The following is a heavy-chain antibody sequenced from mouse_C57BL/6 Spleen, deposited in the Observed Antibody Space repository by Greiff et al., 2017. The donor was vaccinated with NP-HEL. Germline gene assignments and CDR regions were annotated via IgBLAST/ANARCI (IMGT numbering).Heavy chain of an antibody. Sequence: LVGPGSSVKMSCKTSGYTFTSYGINWVKQRPGQGLEWIGYIYIGNGYTEYNEKFKGKDTPTSDTSSSTAYMQLSSLTSEDSAIYFCARSGGMDYYAMDYWGKGTSVTVSS. J-gene: IGHJ4*01. CDR3: ARSGGMDYYAMDY. CDR2: IYIGNGYT. D-gene: IGHD1-1*02. CDR1: GYTFTSYG. V-gene: IGHV1-58*01.